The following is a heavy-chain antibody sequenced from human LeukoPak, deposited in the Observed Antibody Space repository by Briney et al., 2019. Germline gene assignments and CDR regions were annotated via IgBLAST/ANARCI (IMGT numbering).Heavy chain of an antibody. Sequence: ASVKVSCKASGYTFTGYYMHWVRQAPGQGLEWMGWINPNSGGTNYAQKFQGRVTMTRDTSISTAYMELSRLRSDDTAVYYCARVVVRRGYYYYYGTDVWGQGTTVTVSS. D-gene: IGHD3-22*01. CDR1: GYTFTGYY. J-gene: IGHJ6*02. CDR2: INPNSGGT. CDR3: ARVVVRRGYYYYYGTDV. V-gene: IGHV1-2*02.